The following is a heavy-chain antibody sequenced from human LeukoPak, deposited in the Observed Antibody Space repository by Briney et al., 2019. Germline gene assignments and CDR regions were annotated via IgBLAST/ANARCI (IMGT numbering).Heavy chain of an antibody. CDR2: ISSSSSYI. V-gene: IGHV3-21*01. CDR3: ARGISLSSGRYRAHAFDI. J-gene: IGHJ3*02. D-gene: IGHD6-19*01. Sequence: GGSLRLSCAASGFTFSSYSMNWVRQAPGKGLEWVSSISSSSSYIYYADSVKGRFTISRDNAKNSLYLQMNSLRAEDTAVYYCARGISLSSGRYRAHAFDIWSQGTMVTVSP. CDR1: GFTFSSYS.